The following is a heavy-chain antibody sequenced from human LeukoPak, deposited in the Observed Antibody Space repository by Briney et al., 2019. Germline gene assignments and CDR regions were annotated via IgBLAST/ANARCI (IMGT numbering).Heavy chain of an antibody. CDR2: FDPEDGET. D-gene: IGHD3-22*01. J-gene: IGHJ1*01. CDR3: ATTTGWDYDSSGYYVYFQH. CDR1: GYTLTELS. V-gene: IGHV1-24*01. Sequence: ASVKVSCKVSGYTLTELSMHWVRQAPGKGLEWRGGFDPEDGETIYAQKFQGRVTMTEDTSTDTAYMELSSLRSEDTAVYYCATTTGWDYDSSGYYVYFQHWGQGTLVTVSS.